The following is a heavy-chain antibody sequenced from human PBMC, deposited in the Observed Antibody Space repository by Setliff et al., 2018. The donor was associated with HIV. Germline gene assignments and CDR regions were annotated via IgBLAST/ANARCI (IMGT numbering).Heavy chain of an antibody. CDR2: IYTSGST. D-gene: IGHD6-13*01. V-gene: IGHV4-4*07. CDR3: ARESPSSSWFYFDF. J-gene: IGHJ4*02. Sequence: SETLSLTCTVSGGSISSYYWSWIRQPAGKGLEWIGRIYTSGSTNYNPSLKSRVTMSVDTSKNQFSLKLGSVTAADTAVYYCARESPSSSWFYFDFWGQGTLVTVSS. CDR1: GGSISSYY.